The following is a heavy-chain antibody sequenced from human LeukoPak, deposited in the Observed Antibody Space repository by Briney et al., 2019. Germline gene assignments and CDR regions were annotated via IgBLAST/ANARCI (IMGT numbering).Heavy chain of an antibody. V-gene: IGHV5-51*01. Sequence: GESLKISCKGSGYSFTSYWIGWVXQMPGXGLEWMGIIYPGDSDIRYSPSFQGQVTISADESISTAYLQWSSLKASDTAMYYCATSPTFLLAYWGQGTLVTVSS. CDR2: IYPGDSDI. CDR1: GYSFTSYW. J-gene: IGHJ4*02. CDR3: ATSPTFLLAY. D-gene: IGHD2/OR15-2a*01.